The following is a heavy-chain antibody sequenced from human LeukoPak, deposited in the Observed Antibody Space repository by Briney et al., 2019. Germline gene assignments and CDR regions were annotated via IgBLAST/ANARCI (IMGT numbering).Heavy chain of an antibody. D-gene: IGHD2-15*01. Sequence: GGTVRLSCAASGFTFSTYGMSWVRQAPGKGLEWVSAISGNGGSTYYADSVKGRFTISRDNSRNTLSLQMNSLRAEDTAVYYCAKDLSWYCSGGSCSLLSFDYWGQGTLVTVSS. CDR2: ISGNGGST. CDR3: AKDLSWYCSGGSCSLLSFDY. V-gene: IGHV3-23*01. J-gene: IGHJ4*02. CDR1: GFTFSTYG.